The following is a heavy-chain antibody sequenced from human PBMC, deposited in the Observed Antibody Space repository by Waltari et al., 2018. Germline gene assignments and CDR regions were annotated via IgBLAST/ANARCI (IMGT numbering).Heavy chain of an antibody. CDR3: ARSAKCESSSDSCDLVAD. Sequence: QVQLEESGPGLVEPSQTLSLTCTVSGDSITTPPHYWGWIRQPAGKGLEWIGRIHNSGLTEYTASLESRVAISRDTSKNQFSLNLRSVTAADTAVYYCARSAKCESSSDSCDLVADWGQGTLVTVSS. D-gene: IGHD2-21*01. CDR2: IHNSGLT. J-gene: IGHJ4*02. CDR1: GDSITTPPHY. V-gene: IGHV4-61*02.